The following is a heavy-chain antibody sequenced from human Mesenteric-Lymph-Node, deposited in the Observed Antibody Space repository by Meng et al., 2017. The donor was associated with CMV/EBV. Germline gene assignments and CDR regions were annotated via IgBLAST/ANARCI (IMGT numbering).Heavy chain of an antibody. V-gene: IGHV4-38-2*02. Sequence: GSLRLSCTVSGYSISSGYYWGWIRQPPGKGLEWIGSIYHSGSTYYDPSLKSRVTISVDTSKNHFSLKLSSVTAADTAVYYCARVPRGHVLRFLEWLARPYFDYWGQGTLVTVSS. CDR2: IYHSGST. CDR3: ARVPRGHVLRFLEWLARPYFDY. CDR1: GYSISSGYY. D-gene: IGHD3-3*01. J-gene: IGHJ4*02.